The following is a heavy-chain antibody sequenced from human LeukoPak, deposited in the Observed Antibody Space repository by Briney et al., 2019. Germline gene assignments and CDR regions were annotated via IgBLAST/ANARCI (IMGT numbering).Heavy chain of an antibody. CDR3: ARTGDPGGYYYYYYMDV. Sequence: SETLSLTCTVSGDSISGFHWSWIRQPPGKGLEWIGEINHSGSTNYNPSLKSRVTISVDTSKNQFSLTLYSVTAADTAVYYCARTGDPGGYYYYYYMDVWGKGTTVTVSS. CDR1: GDSISGFH. CDR2: INHSGST. J-gene: IGHJ6*03. D-gene: IGHD2-21*02. V-gene: IGHV4-34*01.